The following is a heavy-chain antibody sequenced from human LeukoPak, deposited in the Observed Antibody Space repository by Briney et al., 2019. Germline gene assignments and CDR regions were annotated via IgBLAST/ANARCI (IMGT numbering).Heavy chain of an antibody. V-gene: IGHV3-23*01. CDR3: AKLSSSGSDY. J-gene: IGHJ4*02. CDR2: IGGSGVTT. CDR1: GCTFTNYG. D-gene: IGHD3-22*01. Sequence: PGGSLRLSCAASGCTFTNYGMSWVRQAPGKGLEWVSSIGGSGVTTYYADSVKGRFTISRDNSKNTLSLQMNSLRGEDTALYYCAKLSSSGSDYWGQGTLVTVSS.